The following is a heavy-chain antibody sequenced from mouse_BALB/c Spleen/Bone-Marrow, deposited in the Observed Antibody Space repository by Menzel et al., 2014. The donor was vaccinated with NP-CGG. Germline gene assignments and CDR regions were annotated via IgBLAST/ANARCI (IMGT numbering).Heavy chain of an antibody. Sequence: QVQLKESGPELVKPGASVKMSCKASGYTFTDYVISWVKQRTGQGLEWIGEIYPGSGSTYYNEKFKGKATLTADKSSNTAYMQPSSLTSEDSAVYFCADGNYGMDYWGQGTSVTVSS. V-gene: IGHV1-77*01. D-gene: IGHD2-1*01. J-gene: IGHJ4*01. CDR3: ADGNYGMDY. CDR1: GYTFTDYV. CDR2: IYPGSGST.